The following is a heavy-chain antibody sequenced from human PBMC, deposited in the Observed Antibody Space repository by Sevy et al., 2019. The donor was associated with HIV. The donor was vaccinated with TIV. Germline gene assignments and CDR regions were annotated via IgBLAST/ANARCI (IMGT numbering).Heavy chain of an antibody. CDR3: ASGREYYYGNSGYFDY. J-gene: IGHJ4*02. V-gene: IGHV1-24*01. CDR1: GYTLTKLS. CDR2: FDPEDGET. D-gene: IGHD3-22*01. Sequence: ASVKVSCKVSGYTLTKLSMHWVRQAPGKGLEWMGGFDPEDGETIYAQKFQDRITMTEETSTDTAYMELNSLGSEDTAVYYCASGREYYYGNSGYFDYWGQGTLVTVSS.